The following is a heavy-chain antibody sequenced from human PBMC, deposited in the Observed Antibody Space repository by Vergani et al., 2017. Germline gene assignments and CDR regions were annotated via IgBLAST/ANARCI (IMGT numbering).Heavy chain of an antibody. CDR3: ARDVQNRDYDYVWGSYRFNWFDP. Sequence: EVQLVQSGAEVKKPGESLKISCKGSGYSFTSYWIGWVRQMPGKGLEWMGIIYPGDSDTRYSPSFQGQVTISADKSISTAYLQWSSLKASDTAMYYCARDVQNRDYDYVWGSYRFNWFDPWGQGTLVTVSS. CDR2: IYPGDSDT. CDR1: GYSFTSYW. V-gene: IGHV5-51*01. D-gene: IGHD3-16*02. J-gene: IGHJ5*02.